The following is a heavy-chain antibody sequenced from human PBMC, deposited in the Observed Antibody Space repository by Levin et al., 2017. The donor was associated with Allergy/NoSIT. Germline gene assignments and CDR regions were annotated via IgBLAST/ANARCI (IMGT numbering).Heavy chain of an antibody. J-gene: IGHJ4*02. D-gene: IGHD4-11*01. CDR3: ARRGYSNYVPFDY. CDR1: GYSFTSYW. V-gene: IGHV5-51*01. Sequence: GESLKISCKGSGYSFTSYWIGWVRQMPGKGLEWMGIIYPGDSDTRYSPSFQGQVTTSADKSISTPYLQWSSLKASDTAMYYCARRGYSNYVPFDYWGQGTLVTVSS. CDR2: IYPGDSDT.